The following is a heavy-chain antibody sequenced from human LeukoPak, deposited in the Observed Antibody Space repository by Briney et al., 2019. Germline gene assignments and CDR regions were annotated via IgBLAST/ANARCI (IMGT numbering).Heavy chain of an antibody. V-gene: IGHV4-39*01. Sequence: PSETLSLTCSVSGGSIGGSHYYWSWLRQPPGEGLEWIGSVYYTGSTNYNPSLKSRLAISADTSRNQFSLKLISVTAADTAVYYCGTDSSGFDNWGHGTLVTVSS. J-gene: IGHJ4*01. D-gene: IGHD3-22*01. CDR1: GGSIGGSHYY. CDR3: GTDSSGFDN. CDR2: VYYTGST.